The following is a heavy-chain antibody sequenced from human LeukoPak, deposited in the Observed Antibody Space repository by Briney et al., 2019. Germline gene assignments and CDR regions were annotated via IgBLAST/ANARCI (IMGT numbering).Heavy chain of an antibody. CDR2: IWYDGSNK. D-gene: IGHD7-27*01. Sequence: GGSLRLSYPASGFTFSSYGMHCVRQAPGKGLEWVAVIWYDGSNKYYADSVKGRFTISRDNSKNTLYLQMNSLRAEDTAVYYCARDFELGKKGYYFDYWGQRTLVTVSS. V-gene: IGHV3-33*01. CDR1: GFTFSSYG. CDR3: ARDFELGKKGYYFDY. J-gene: IGHJ4*02.